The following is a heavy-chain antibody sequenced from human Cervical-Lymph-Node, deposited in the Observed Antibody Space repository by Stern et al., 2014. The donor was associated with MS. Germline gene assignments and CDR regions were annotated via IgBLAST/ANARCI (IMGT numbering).Heavy chain of an antibody. J-gene: IGHJ3*02. CDR1: GFTFSDHY. CDR2: ARKKGNSYTT. D-gene: IGHD1-14*01. V-gene: IGHV3-72*01. CDR3: VRVGPPLQDAFDI. Sequence: EVQLVQSGGGLVQPGGSLRLSCAASGFTFSDHYMDWVRQAPGKGLEWLCRARKKGNSYTTEYAPSVKGKFTISRDDSKNSLYLQMKSLTTEDTAVYYCVRVGPPLQDAFDIWGRGTMVTVSS.